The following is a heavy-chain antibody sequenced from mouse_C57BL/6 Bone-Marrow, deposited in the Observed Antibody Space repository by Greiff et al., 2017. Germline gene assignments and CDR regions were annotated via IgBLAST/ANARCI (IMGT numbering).Heavy chain of an antibody. D-gene: IGHD1-1*01. CDR1: GYTFTSYW. CDR3: AREGVLRFAY. CDR2: IYPSDSAT. J-gene: IGHJ2*01. V-gene: IGHV1-61*01. Sequence: QVQLQQPGAELVRPGSSVKLSCKASGYTFTSYWMDWVKQRPGQGLEWIGNIYPSDSATHYNQKFKDKATLTVDKSSSTAYMQLSSLTSEDSAVYYCAREGVLRFAYWGQGTTLTVYS.